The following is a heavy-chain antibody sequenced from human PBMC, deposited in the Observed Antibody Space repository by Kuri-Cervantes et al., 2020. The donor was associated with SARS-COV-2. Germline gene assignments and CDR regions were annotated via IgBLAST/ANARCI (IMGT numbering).Heavy chain of an antibody. CDR3: AAGPVTIFEVAPLNWFDP. J-gene: IGHJ5*02. V-gene: IGHV1-58*02. Sequence: SVKVSCKASGFTFNSSAMQWVRQARGQRLEWIGSIVVGSLKTNNAQKFQERVSIARDMSTRIVYMELSSLRSEDTAVYYCAAGPVTIFEVAPLNWFDPWGQGTLVTVSS. D-gene: IGHD3-3*01. CDR1: GFTFNSSA. CDR2: IVVGSLKT.